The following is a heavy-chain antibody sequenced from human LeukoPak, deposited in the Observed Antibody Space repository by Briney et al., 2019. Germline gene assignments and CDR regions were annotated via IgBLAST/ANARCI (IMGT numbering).Heavy chain of an antibody. D-gene: IGHD6-13*01. Sequence: ASVKVSCKASGGTFSSYAISWVRQAPGQGLEWMGGIIPIFGTANYAQKFQGRVTITTDESTSTAYMELSSLRSEDTAVYHCARLNIPGYSSGWYDYWGQGTLVTVSS. V-gene: IGHV1-69*05. J-gene: IGHJ4*02. CDR1: GGTFSSYA. CDR2: IIPIFGTA. CDR3: ARLNIPGYSSGWYDY.